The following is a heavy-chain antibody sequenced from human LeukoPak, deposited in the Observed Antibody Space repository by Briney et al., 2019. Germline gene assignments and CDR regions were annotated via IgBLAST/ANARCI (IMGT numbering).Heavy chain of an antibody. J-gene: IGHJ4*02. CDR1: GYSFTTSW. CDR3: AKVRGSGGFVIDY. Sequence: GESLKISCKDSGYSFTTSWIGWMRQMPGKGLGWMGIIFPRDSDTRYSPSFQGQVTMSADKSISTAYLQWSSLKASDTAMYYCAKVRGSGGFVIDYWGQGTVVTVSS. V-gene: IGHV5-51*01. D-gene: IGHD6-19*01. CDR2: IFPRDSDT.